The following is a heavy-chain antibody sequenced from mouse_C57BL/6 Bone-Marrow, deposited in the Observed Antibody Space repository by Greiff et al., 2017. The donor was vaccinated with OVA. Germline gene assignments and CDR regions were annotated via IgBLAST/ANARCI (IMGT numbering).Heavy chain of an antibody. D-gene: IGHD3-2*02. V-gene: IGHV1-52*01. CDR3: ARSDSSGYVGYFDY. CDR2: IDPSDSET. J-gene: IGHJ2*01. CDR1: GYTFTSYW. Sequence: QVQLQQPGAELVRPGSSVKLSCKASGYTFTSYWMHWVKQRPIQGLEWIGNIDPSDSETHYNQKFKDKATLTVDKSSSTAYMQLSSLTSEASAVYYCARSDSSGYVGYFDYWGQGTTLTVSS.